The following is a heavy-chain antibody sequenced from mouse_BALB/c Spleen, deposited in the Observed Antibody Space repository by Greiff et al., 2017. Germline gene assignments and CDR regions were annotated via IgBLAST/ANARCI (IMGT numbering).Heavy chain of an antibody. CDR1: GFSLTSYG. Sequence: QVQLQQSGPGLVAPSQSLSITCTVSGFSLTSYGVHWVRQPPGKGLEWLGVIWAGGSTNYNSALMSRLSISKDNSKSQVFLKMNSLQTDDTAMYYCARDPHYYGSSWWYFDVWGAGTTVTVSS. CDR3: ARDPHYYGSSWWYFDV. CDR2: IWAGGST. V-gene: IGHV2-9*02. J-gene: IGHJ1*01. D-gene: IGHD1-1*01.